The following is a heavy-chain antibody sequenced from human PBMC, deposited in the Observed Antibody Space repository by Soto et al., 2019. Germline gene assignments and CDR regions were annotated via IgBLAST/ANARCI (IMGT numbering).Heavy chain of an antibody. Sequence: TLSLTCAVSGGPITSGGYSWSWIRQPPGKGLEWIGYIYHSGGTYYNPSPKSRVTLSIDRTKKQFSLKLKSVTAADTAMYFCARTMTTSGWFDPWGQGTLVTVSS. D-gene: IGHD4-17*01. J-gene: IGHJ5*02. CDR1: GGPITSGGYS. CDR2: IYHSGGT. V-gene: IGHV4-30-2*01. CDR3: ARTMTTSGWFDP.